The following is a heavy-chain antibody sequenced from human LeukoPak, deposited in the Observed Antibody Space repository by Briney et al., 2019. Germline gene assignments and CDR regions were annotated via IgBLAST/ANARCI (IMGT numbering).Heavy chain of an antibody. CDR1: GFTFSSYE. Sequence: GGSLRLSCAASGFTFSSYEMNWVRQAPGKGLEWVSYISSSGSTIYYADSVKGRFTISRDNAKNSLYLQMNSLRAEDTAVYYCARVARGVVSPGFDYWGQGTLVTVSS. CDR3: ARVARGVVSPGFDY. CDR2: ISSSGSTI. D-gene: IGHD3-10*01. V-gene: IGHV3-48*03. J-gene: IGHJ4*02.